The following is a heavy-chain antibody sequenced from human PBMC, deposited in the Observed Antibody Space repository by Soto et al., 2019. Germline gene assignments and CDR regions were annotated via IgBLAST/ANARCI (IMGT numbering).Heavy chain of an antibody. D-gene: IGHD3-22*01. V-gene: IGHV3-30*09. CDR3: ARRAWDSYYAIDV. Sequence: VQLVESGGGEVQPGRSLRLSCAASGFKYTDFALHWVRQAPGKGLVWVAIISYDGSDKYYADSVKGRFVISRDNPKNTLYLEMNSLRPEDTAVYFCARRAWDSYYAIDVWGQGTTVTVFS. CDR2: ISYDGSDK. CDR1: GFKYTDFA. J-gene: IGHJ6*02.